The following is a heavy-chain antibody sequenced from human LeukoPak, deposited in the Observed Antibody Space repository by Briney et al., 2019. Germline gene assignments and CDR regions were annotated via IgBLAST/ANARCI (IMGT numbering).Heavy chain of an antibody. CDR1: GFTFSSYG. D-gene: IGHD2-15*01. J-gene: IGHJ6*02. CDR2: IWYDGSNK. V-gene: IGHV3-33*01. Sequence: GGSLRLSCAASGFTFSSYGMHWVRQAPGKGLEWVAVIWYDGSNKYYADSVKGRFTISRDNSKNTLYLQVNSLRAEDAAVYYCAREGYDIVVVVAARSGTFYGMDVWGQGTTVTVSS. CDR3: AREGYDIVVVVAARSGTFYGMDV.